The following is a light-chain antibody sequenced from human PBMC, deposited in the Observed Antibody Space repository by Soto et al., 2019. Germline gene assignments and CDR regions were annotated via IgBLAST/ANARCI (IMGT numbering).Light chain of an antibody. CDR2: GAS. CDR1: QSVSSN. CDR3: QQYNNWPGT. V-gene: IGKV3-15*01. Sequence: EIVMTQSPATLSVSPGERATLSCRASQSVSSNLAWYQQKPGQAPRLLIYGASTRATGIPARFSGSGSGTCFTLTITSLQSEDFAVYSCQQYNNWPGTFGPGTKVAIK. J-gene: IGKJ3*01.